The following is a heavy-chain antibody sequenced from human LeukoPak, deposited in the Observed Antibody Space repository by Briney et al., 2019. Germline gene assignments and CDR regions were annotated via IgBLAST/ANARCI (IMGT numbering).Heavy chain of an antibody. CDR3: AKDYLSLVGATYGLTDY. D-gene: IGHD1-26*01. J-gene: IGHJ4*02. Sequence: GGSLRLACAASGFTFSSYGMHWVRQAPGKGLEWVAVISYDGSNKYYADSVKGRFTISRDNSKNTLYLQMNSLRAEDTAVYYCAKDYLSLVGATYGLTDYWGQGTLVTVSS. CDR2: ISYDGSNK. CDR1: GFTFSSYG. V-gene: IGHV3-30*18.